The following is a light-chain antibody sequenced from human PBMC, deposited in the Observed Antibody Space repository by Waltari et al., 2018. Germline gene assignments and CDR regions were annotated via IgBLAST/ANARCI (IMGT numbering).Light chain of an antibody. CDR3: QTWSPDTVL. V-gene: IGLV4-69*01. J-gene: IGLJ2*01. CDR1: SGHRGYA. Sequence: QLVLTQSPSASASLGVSVKLTCTLSSGHRGYAITWHQQQPGPGPRYLMKVHSAGTHHSGDGIPDRFLGSSSGAERYLLIAGLQPEDEADYDCQTWSPDTVLFGGGTKRTVL. CDR2: VHSAGTH.